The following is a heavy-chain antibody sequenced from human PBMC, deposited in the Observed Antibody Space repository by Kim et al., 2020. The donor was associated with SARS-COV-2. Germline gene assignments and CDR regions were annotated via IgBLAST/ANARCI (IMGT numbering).Heavy chain of an antibody. CDR3: ARPHGSGSYPFDP. V-gene: IGHV4-39*01. Sequence: NTTLKGRITISVDTSKNPSSLKLSSVTAADTAVYYCARPHGSGSYPFDPWGQGTLVTVSS. J-gene: IGHJ5*02. D-gene: IGHD3-10*01.